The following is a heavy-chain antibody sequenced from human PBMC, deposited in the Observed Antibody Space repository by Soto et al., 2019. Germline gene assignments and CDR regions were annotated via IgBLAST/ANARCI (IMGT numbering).Heavy chain of an antibody. D-gene: IGHD3-10*01. V-gene: IGHV4-34*01. CDR1: GGSFSGYY. CDR2: INHSGST. Sequence: PSETLSLTCAVYGGSFSGYYWSWIRQPPGKGLGWIGEINHSGSTNYNPSLKSRVTISVDTSKNQFSLKLSSVTAADTAVYYCARLWFGELLTYYYGMDVWGQGTTVTVSS. CDR3: ARLWFGELLTYYYGMDV. J-gene: IGHJ6*02.